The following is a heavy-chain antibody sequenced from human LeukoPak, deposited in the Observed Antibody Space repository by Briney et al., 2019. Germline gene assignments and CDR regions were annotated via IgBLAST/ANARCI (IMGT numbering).Heavy chain of an antibody. J-gene: IGHJ4*02. D-gene: IGHD2-15*01. Sequence: QPGGSLRLSCAASGFSVSDYYMNWVRQAPGKGLEWVSFIYSDGRTYYADSVKGRFTISRDNSRNTLYLQMNSLGVEDTAVYYCARDDIPVIWGQGTQVTVSS. CDR1: GFSVSDYY. CDR2: IYSDGRT. V-gene: IGHV3-53*01. CDR3: ARDDIPVI.